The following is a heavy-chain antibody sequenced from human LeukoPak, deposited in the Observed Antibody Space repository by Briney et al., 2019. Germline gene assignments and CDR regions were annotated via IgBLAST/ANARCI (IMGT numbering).Heavy chain of an antibody. J-gene: IGHJ4*02. CDR3: VSHSDPLTGYSFGY. D-gene: IGHD3-9*01. Sequence: GGSLRLSCAASGFTFTSNYMTWVRQAPGKGLEWVSIIYDNGDTYYADSVKGRFTVTRDSSKNTVSLEMNSLRVDDTAVYYCVSHSDPLTGYSFGYWGQGTLVTVSS. CDR1: GFTFTSNY. CDR2: IYDNGDT. V-gene: IGHV3-53*01.